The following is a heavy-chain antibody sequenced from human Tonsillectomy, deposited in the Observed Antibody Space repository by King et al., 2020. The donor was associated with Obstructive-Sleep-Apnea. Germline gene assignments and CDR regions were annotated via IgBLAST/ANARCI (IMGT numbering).Heavy chain of an antibody. CDR2: IYHSGST. V-gene: IGHV4-38-2*02. D-gene: IGHD1-26*01. CDR3: ARASGSYVAEYFQH. J-gene: IGHJ1*01. Sequence: QLRESGPGLVKPSETLSLTCTVSGYSISSGYYWGWIRQPPGKGLEWIGSIYHSGSTYYNPSLKSRVTISVDTSKNQFSLKLSSVTAADTAVYYCARASGSYVAEYFQHWGQGTLVTVSS. CDR1: GYSISSGYY.